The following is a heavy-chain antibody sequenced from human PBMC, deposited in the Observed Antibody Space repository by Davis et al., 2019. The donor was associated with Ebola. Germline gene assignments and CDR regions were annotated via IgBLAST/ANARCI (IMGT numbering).Heavy chain of an antibody. Sequence: GESLKISCAASGFTVSSNYMSWVRQAPGKGLEWVANIKQDGSEKYYVDSVKGRFTISRDNAKNSLYLQMNSLRAEDTAVYYCARDPSNYYYYYGMDVWGQGTTVTVSS. D-gene: IGHD4-11*01. CDR2: IKQDGSEK. CDR3: ARDPSNYYYYYGMDV. CDR1: GFTVSSNY. J-gene: IGHJ6*02. V-gene: IGHV3-7*01.